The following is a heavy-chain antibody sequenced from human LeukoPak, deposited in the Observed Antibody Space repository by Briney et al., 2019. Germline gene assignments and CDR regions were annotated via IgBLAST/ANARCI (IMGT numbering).Heavy chain of an antibody. D-gene: IGHD2-2*01. CDR1: GFPFSSYA. CDR3: ARSSIVVVSILDY. J-gene: IGHJ4*02. Sequence: GGSLRLSCAASGFPFSSYAMHWVRQAPGKGLEYVSAISSNGGSTSYANSVKGRFTISSDNSKNTLYLQMGSLRAEDMAVYYCARSSIVVVSILDYWGQGPLVPIPS. V-gene: IGHV3-64*01. CDR2: ISSNGGST.